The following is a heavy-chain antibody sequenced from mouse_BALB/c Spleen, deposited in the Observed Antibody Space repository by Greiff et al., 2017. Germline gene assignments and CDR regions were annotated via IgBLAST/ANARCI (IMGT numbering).Heavy chain of an antibody. V-gene: IGHV5-17*02. CDR3: ARSRDYDGYFDV. Sequence: EVMLVESGGGLVQPGGSRKLSCAASGFTFSSFGMHWVRQAPEKGLEWVAYISSGSSTIYYADTVKGRFTISRDNPKNTLFLQMTSLRSEDTAMYYCARSRDYDGYFDVWGAGTTVTVSS. CDR2: ISSGSSTI. J-gene: IGHJ1*01. D-gene: IGHD2-4*01. CDR1: GFTFSSFG.